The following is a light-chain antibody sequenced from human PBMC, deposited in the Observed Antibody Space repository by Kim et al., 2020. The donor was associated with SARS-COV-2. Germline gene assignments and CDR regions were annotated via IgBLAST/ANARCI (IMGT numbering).Light chain of an antibody. CDR1: QSISSW. CDR2: DAS. J-gene: IGKJ1*01. V-gene: IGKV1-5*01. Sequence: VSVGDRVTLTCRASQSISSWLAWYQQKPGKAPKLLIYDASSLESGVPSRFSGSGSGTEFTLTISSLQPDDFATYYCQQYSSYYRTFGQGTKVDIK. CDR3: QQYSSYYRT.